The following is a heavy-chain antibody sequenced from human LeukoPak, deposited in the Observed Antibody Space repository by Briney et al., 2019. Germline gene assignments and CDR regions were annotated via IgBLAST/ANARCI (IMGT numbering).Heavy chain of an antibody. V-gene: IGHV4-59*01. Sequence: SETLSLTCTVTGGPISIYYWSWFPQPPGKGLEWIAYIYYSGTTKYNASLKSRVTMSVDTSKNQFSLKLSSVTAADTAVYYCARMVRGVIDAFEIWGQGTMVTVSS. D-gene: IGHD3-10*01. CDR1: GGPISIYY. CDR2: IYYSGTT. CDR3: ARMVRGVIDAFEI. J-gene: IGHJ3*02.